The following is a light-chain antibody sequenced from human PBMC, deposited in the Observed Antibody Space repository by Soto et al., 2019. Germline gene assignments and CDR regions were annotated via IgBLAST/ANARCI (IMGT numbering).Light chain of an antibody. CDR2: DGS. V-gene: IGLV2-23*01. Sequence: QSVLTQPASVSGSPGQSITISCTGTSSDVGSYNLVSWYQQHPGKAPKLMIYDGSKRPSGVSNRFSGSKSGNTASLTISGLQAEDEDDYYCCSYAGSSTVVFGGGTKLTVL. J-gene: IGLJ2*01. CDR3: CSYAGSSTVV. CDR1: SSDVGSYNL.